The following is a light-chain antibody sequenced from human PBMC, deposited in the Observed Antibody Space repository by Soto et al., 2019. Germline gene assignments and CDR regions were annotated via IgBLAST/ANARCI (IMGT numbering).Light chain of an antibody. J-gene: IGKJ1*01. CDR2: GAS. CDR1: QSVSSN. V-gene: IGKV3-15*01. CDR3: QQYNNWPRT. Sequence: EIVMTQSPATLSVSPGERATLSCRASQSVSSNLAWYRQKPGQAPRLLIYGASTRATGIPARFRGSGSGTEFALTISSLQSEDFAVYYCQQYNNWPRTFGQGTEVEIK.